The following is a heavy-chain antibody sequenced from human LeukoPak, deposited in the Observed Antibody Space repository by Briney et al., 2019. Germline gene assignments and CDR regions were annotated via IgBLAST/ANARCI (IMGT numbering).Heavy chain of an antibody. CDR3: QAEDGIRDQRGDY. Sequence: PGGSLRLSCAAPGFTFSSYAMHRVPQTPGKGLEWVAVVSYDGSNKYYADSVKGRFTISRDNSKNTLYLQMNSLRAEDTAVFFFQAEDGIRDQRGDYWGQGTLVTVSS. D-gene: IGHD2-21*01. J-gene: IGHJ4*02. V-gene: IGHV3-30-3*01. CDR1: GFTFSSYA. CDR2: VSYDGSNK.